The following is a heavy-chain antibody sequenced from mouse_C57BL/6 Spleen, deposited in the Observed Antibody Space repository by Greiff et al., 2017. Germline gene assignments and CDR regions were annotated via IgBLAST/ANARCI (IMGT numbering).Heavy chain of an antibody. CDR2: IYPGDGDT. V-gene: IGHV1-82*01. J-gene: IGHJ2*01. CDR1: GYAFSGSW. Sequence: QVQLQQSGPELVKPGASVKISCKASGYAFSGSWMNWVKQRPGKGLEWIGRIYPGDGDTNYNGKFKGKATLTADKSSSTAYMQLSSLTSEDSAVYFCARYQYSYFDYWGQGTTLTVSS. CDR3: ARYQYSYFDY. D-gene: IGHD2-12*01.